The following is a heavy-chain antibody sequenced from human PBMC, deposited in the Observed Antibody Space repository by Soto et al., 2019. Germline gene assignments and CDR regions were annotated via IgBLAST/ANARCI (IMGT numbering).Heavy chain of an antibody. CDR2: IYHSGST. CDR3: ARENNVLPGGYFDY. Sequence: QLQLQESGSGLVKPSQTLSLTCAVSGGSISSGGYSWSWIRQPPEKGREWIGYIYHSGSTYYNPSLKSRVTISVDRSKNQFFLKLSSVTATDTAVYSCARENNVLPGGYFDYWGQGTLLTVST. J-gene: IGHJ4*02. V-gene: IGHV4-30-2*01. CDR1: GGSISSGGYS. D-gene: IGHD3-10*01.